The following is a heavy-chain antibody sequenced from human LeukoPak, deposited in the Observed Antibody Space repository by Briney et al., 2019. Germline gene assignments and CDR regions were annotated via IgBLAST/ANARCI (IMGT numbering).Heavy chain of an antibody. CDR2: IYYTGIT. CDR3: ASPGITTFDY. J-gene: IGHJ4*02. Sequence: SEALSLTCTVSGGSISGNSFYWGWVRQPPGKGLEWIGNIYYTGITYYNPSLKSRVTISVDTSKNQFSLKLNSVTAADTAVYYCASPGITTFDYWGQGTLVTVSS. D-gene: IGHD3-22*01. V-gene: IGHV4-39*01. CDR1: GGSISGNSFY.